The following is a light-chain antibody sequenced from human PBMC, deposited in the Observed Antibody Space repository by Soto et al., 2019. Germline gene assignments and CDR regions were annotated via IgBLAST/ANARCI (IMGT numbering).Light chain of an antibody. CDR2: GAS. CDR1: QSVSSTY. Sequence: ETVLTQSPGTLSLSPGERAILSCRASQSVSSTYLAWYQQKPGQAPRLLIYGASSRATGIPDRFSGSGSGTDFTLTISRLEPEDFAVYYCQQYNNSLWTFGQGTRLEIK. CDR3: QQYNNSLWT. V-gene: IGKV3-20*01. J-gene: IGKJ5*01.